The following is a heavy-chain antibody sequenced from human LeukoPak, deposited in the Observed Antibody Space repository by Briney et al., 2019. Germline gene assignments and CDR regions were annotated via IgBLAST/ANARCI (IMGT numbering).Heavy chain of an antibody. J-gene: IGHJ4*02. CDR1: GFTFSTYA. V-gene: IGHV3-23*01. D-gene: IGHD6-13*01. Sequence: PGGSLRLSCAASGFTFSTYAMSWVRQAPGKGLEWVSGISGSGASTYYADSVKGRFTISRDNSKNTLYLQMNSLRAEDTAVYYCAGGVYSSNWGTFEYWGQGTLVTVSS. CDR2: ISGSGAST. CDR3: AGGVYSSNWGTFEY.